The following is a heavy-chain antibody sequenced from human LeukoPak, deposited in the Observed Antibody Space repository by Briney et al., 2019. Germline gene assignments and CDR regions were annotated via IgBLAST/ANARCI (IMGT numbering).Heavy chain of an antibody. CDR3: ARAISLITVSIAPDY. CDR1: GFTFSSYW. Sequence: GGSLRLSCAASGFTFSSYWVHWVRQAPGKGLVWVSRINTDGSSTSYADSVKGRFTISRDNAKNTLYLQMNSLRAEDTAVYYCARAISLITVSIAPDYWGQGTLVTVSS. D-gene: IGHD1-20*01. J-gene: IGHJ4*02. CDR2: INTDGSST. V-gene: IGHV3-74*01.